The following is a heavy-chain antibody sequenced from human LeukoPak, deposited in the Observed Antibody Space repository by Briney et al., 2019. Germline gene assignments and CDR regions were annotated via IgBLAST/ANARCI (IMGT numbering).Heavy chain of an antibody. CDR2: INPDSGDT. CDR3: ARGGFDY. V-gene: IGHV1-2*02. CDR1: GYTFTGYY. J-gene: IGHJ4*02. Sequence: ASVKVSCKASGYTFTGYYMHWVRQAPGQGLEWMGWINPDSGDTNYAQKFRGRVNMTRDTSISTAYMELSRLRSDDTAIYYCARGGFDYWGQGTLVTVSS.